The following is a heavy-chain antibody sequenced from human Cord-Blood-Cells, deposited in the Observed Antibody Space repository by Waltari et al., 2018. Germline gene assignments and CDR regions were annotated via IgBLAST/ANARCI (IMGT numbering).Heavy chain of an antibody. CDR1: GYTLTELS. J-gene: IGHJ4*02. D-gene: IGHD3-22*01. CDR2: FDPEDGET. Sequence: QVQLVQSGAEVKKPGVSVKVSCKVSGYTLTELSMHWFRQAPGKGLEWMGGFDPEDGETIYAQKFQGRVTMTEDTSTDTAYMELSSLRSEDTAVYYCATNTPPYDSSGYYFDYWGQGTLVTVSS. V-gene: IGHV1-24*01. CDR3: ATNTPPYDSSGYYFDY.